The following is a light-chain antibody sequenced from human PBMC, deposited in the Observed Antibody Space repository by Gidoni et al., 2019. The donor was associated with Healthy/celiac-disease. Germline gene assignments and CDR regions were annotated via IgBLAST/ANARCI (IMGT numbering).Light chain of an antibody. J-gene: IGKJ2*01. V-gene: IGKV1-39*01. Sequence: DIQMTQSPSSLSASVGDRVTITCRASQNISSYLNWYQQKPGKAPKLLIYAASSLQSGVPSRFSGSGSGTDFTLTISSLQPEDFATYYCQQSYSTLGYTFXQXTKLEIK. CDR3: QQSYSTLGYT. CDR1: QNISSY. CDR2: AAS.